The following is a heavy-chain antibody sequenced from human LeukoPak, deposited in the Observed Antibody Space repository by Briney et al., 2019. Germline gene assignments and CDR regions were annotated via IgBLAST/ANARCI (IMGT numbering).Heavy chain of an antibody. D-gene: IGHD3-22*01. CDR1: GYTLTSYA. J-gene: IGHJ4*02. V-gene: IGHV7-4-1*02. CDR3: ARGRKNYYDSSGQEDY. CDR2: INTNTGNP. Sequence: ASVKVSRKASGYTLTSYATHGVRQAPGRGREWVGWINTNTGNPTYAQGFTGRFGFSLDTSVSTAYLQISSLKAEDTAVYYCARGRKNYYDSSGQEDYWGQGPLVTVSS.